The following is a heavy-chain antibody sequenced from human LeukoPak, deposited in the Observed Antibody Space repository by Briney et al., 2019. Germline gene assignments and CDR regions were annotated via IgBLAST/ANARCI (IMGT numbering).Heavy chain of an antibody. V-gene: IGHV1-69*05. CDR1: GGTFTSYA. D-gene: IGHD5-12*01. CDR2: IIPIFGRA. CDR3: SIVPNGGIVATIPSYFDY. Sequence: SVKVSCKASGGTFTSYAISWVRQAHGQGHEWMGGIIPIFGRANNAQKFQGRVRITTDEATSTAYIELTSLRSEDTAVYYCSIVPNGGIVATIPSYFDYWRQGTLVTVSS. J-gene: IGHJ4*02.